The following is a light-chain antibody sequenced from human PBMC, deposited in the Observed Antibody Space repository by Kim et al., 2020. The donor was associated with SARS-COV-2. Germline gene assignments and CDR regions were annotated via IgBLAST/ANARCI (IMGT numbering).Light chain of an antibody. CDR3: QQYGSSSRT. J-gene: IGKJ1*01. CDR1: QSVSSSY. V-gene: IGKV3-20*01. Sequence: APRKSATHACRASQSVSSSYLAWYQQNPGQAPRLLVYGASSRATGIPDRFSGSGSGTDFTLTISRRKPEVFAVYYCQQYGSSSRTFGQGTKVNIK. CDR2: GAS.